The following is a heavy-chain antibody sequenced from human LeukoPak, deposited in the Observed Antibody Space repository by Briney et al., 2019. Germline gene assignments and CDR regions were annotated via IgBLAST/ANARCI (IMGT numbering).Heavy chain of an antibody. V-gene: IGHV3-30*03. CDR1: GFTFSSYG. Sequence: GGSLRLSCAASGFTFSSYGMHWVRQAPGKGLEWVAVISYDGSNKYYADSVKGRFTISRDNSKNTLYLQMNSLRAEDTAVYYCARGAPYGDYVIDYWGQGTLVTVSS. CDR3: ARGAPYGDYVIDY. CDR2: ISYDGSNK. D-gene: IGHD4-17*01. J-gene: IGHJ4*02.